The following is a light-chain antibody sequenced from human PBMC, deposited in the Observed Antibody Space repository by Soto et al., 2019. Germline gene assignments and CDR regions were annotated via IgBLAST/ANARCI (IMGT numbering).Light chain of an antibody. CDR1: SSNIGSNY. V-gene: IGLV1-47*01. CDR3: SSYRSSTTWV. J-gene: IGLJ7*01. CDR2: RNN. Sequence: QSVLTQPPSASGTPGQRVTISCSGSSSNIGSNYVYWYQQLPGTAPKLLIYRNNQRPSGVPDRFSGSKSGTSASLAISGLRSEDEADYYCSSYRSSTTWVFGGGTQLTVL.